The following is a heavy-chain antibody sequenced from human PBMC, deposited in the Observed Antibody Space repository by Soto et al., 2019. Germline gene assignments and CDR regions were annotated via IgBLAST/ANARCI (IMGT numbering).Heavy chain of an antibody. Sequence: VQLVESGGGLVQPGGSLRLSCAASGFTFRSYWMSWVRQAPGKGLEWVANIKQDGSEKYYVDSVKGRFTISRDNAKNSLYLQMTSLRAEDTAVYYCARGGTGIQLWSYFDYWGQGTLVTVSS. CDR1: GFTFRSYW. J-gene: IGHJ4*02. CDR2: IKQDGSEK. V-gene: IGHV3-7*01. CDR3: ARGGTGIQLWSYFDY. D-gene: IGHD5-18*01.